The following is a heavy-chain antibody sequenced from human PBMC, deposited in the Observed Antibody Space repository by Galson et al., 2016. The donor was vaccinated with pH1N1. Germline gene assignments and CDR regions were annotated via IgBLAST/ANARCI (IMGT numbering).Heavy chain of an antibody. J-gene: IGHJ4*02. CDR1: GFTFSNYW. CDR3: ARAIGSRSAY. CDR2: IKEDGSET. D-gene: IGHD3-16*02. V-gene: IGHV3-7*01. Sequence: PRLSCAASGFTFSNYWMHWVRQVPGKGLEWVANIKEDGSETYYVDSVRGRFTISRDNAKNSLYLQMNSLRDEDTALYYCARAIGSRSAYWGQGTLVTVSS.